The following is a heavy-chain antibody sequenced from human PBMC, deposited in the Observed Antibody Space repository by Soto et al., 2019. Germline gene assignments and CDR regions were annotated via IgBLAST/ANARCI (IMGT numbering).Heavy chain of an antibody. CDR2: IYYSGST. V-gene: IGHV4-39*01. CDR3: ARGGYYYDSSGYYVPDAFDI. Sequence: SETLSLTCTVSGGSISSSSYYWGWIRQPPGKGLEWIGSIYYSGSTYYNPSLKSRVTISVDTSKNQFSLKLSSVTAADTAVYYCARGGYYYDSSGYYVPDAFDIWGHGTMVTVSS. CDR1: GGSISSSSYY. J-gene: IGHJ3*02. D-gene: IGHD3-22*01.